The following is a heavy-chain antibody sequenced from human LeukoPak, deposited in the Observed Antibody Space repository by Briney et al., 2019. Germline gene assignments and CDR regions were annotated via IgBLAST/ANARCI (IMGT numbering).Heavy chain of an antibody. CDR2: ISGSGGSGST. CDR3: AKSGLNRFDY. CDR1: GFTFSSYA. Sequence: GGSLRLSCAATGFTFSSYAMSWVRQAPGKGLEWVSGISGSGGSGSTYYADSVKGRFTISRDNSKNTLFLQMNSLGAEDTAVYYCAKSGLNRFDYWGQGTLVTVSS. D-gene: IGHD2-15*01. V-gene: IGHV3-23*01. J-gene: IGHJ4*02.